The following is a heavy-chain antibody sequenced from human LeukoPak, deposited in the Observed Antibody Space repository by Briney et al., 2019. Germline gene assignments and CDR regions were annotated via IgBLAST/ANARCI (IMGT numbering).Heavy chain of an antibody. CDR1: GFTFRTYN. V-gene: IGHV3-21*01. J-gene: IGHJ5*02. Sequence: PGGSLRLSCAASGFTFRTYNMNWVRQAPGKGLEWVSSISSSSTYIYYADSVKGRFTISRDNARNSLYLQMNSLRAEDTAVYYCARDSSLGYGSGSFDPWGQGTLVTVSS. CDR3: ARDSSLGYGSGSFDP. D-gene: IGHD3-10*01. CDR2: ISSSSTYI.